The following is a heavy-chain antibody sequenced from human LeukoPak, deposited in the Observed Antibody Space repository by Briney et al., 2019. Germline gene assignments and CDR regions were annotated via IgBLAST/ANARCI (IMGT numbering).Heavy chain of an antibody. Sequence: ASGPTLVKPTQTLTLTCTFSGFSLFSSGVGMGWIRQPPGKALEWLALIYWDDDKRYSPSLKSRLTITKDTSKNQVVLTMTNMDPVDTATYYCAHSYGYEYFHHWGQGTLVTVSS. J-gene: IGHJ1*01. CDR3: AHSYGYEYFHH. CDR2: IYWDDDK. CDR1: GFSLFSSGVG. D-gene: IGHD5-18*01. V-gene: IGHV2-5*02.